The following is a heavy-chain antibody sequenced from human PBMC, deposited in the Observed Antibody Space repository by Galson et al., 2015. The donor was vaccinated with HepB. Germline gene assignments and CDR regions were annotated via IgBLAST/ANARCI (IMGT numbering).Heavy chain of an antibody. Sequence: SVKVSCKASGYTFNSYGIGWVRQAPGQGLEWMAWISTYNGNTNYAQNLQGRVTMTTDTSTSTAYMELRSLTFDDTAVYYCARGGTYDRGAYYPGYWGQGTLVTVSS. V-gene: IGHV1-18*01. CDR3: ARGGTYDRGAYYPGY. D-gene: IGHD3-22*01. CDR1: GYTFNSYG. CDR2: ISTYNGNT. J-gene: IGHJ4*02.